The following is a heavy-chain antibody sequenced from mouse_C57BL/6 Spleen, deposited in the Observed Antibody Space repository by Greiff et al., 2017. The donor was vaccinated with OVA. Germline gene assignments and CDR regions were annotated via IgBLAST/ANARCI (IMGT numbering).Heavy chain of an antibody. D-gene: IGHD1-1*01. V-gene: IGHV2-9-1*01. CDR1: GFSLTSYA. CDR2: IWTGGGT. J-gene: IGHJ4*01. Sequence: QVQLKESGPGLVAPSQSLSITCTVSGFSLTSYAISWVRQPPGQGLEWLGVIWTGGGTNYNSAPKSRLSISKDNSKSQVFLKMNSLQTDDTARYYCARNYYGSTEAMDYWGQGTSVTVSS. CDR3: ARNYYGSTEAMDY.